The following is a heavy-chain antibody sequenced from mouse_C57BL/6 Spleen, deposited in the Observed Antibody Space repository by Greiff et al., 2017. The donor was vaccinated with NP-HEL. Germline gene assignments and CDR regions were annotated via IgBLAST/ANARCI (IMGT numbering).Heavy chain of an antibody. CDR1: GFSLTSYG. V-gene: IGHV2-5*01. J-gene: IGHJ1*03. Sequence: VKLVESGPGLVQPSQSLSITCTVSGFSLTSYGVHWVRQSPGKGLEWLGVIWRGGSTDYNAAFMSRLSITKDNSKSQVFFKMNSLQADDTAIYYCAATGAPPYWYFDVWGTGTTVTVSS. D-gene: IGHD4-1*02. CDR2: IWRGGST. CDR3: AATGAPPYWYFDV.